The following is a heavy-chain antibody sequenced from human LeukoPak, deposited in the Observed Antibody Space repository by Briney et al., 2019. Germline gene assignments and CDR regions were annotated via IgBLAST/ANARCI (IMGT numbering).Heavy chain of an antibody. J-gene: IGHJ4*02. Sequence: PSETLSLTCAVSGGSISSGGYSWSWLRQPPGKGLEWIGYIYHSESTYYNPSLKSRVTISVNRSKNQFSLKLRSVTAADTAVYYCADGHLWGTLDYWGQGTLVTVSS. CDR1: GGSISSGGYS. V-gene: IGHV4-30-2*01. CDR3: ADGHLWGTLDY. D-gene: IGHD5-18*01. CDR2: IYHSEST.